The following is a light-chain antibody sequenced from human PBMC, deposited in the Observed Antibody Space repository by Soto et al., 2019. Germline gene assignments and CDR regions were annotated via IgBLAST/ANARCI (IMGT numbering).Light chain of an antibody. Sequence: DIVMTQSPDSLAVSLGERATINCKSSQSVLYSSNNKNYLAWYQHKPGQPPKLLIYWASTRESGVPDRFSGSGSGTDFTLTISSLQAEDVAAYYCHQYRTTPPLTFGGGTKVEIK. CDR3: HQYRTTPPLT. J-gene: IGKJ4*01. CDR2: WAS. CDR1: QSVLYSSNNKNY. V-gene: IGKV4-1*01.